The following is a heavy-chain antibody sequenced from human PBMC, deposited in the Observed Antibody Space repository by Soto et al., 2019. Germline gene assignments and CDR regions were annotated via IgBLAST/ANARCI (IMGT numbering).Heavy chain of an antibody. Sequence: SVKVSCTASGYSFTSYYMHCVRQAPGQGLEWMGIINPSGGSTSYAQKFQGRVTMTRDTSTSTVYMELSSLRSEDTAVYYCARQDFTYDILTGPTPIDPWGQGTLVTVSS. CDR1: GYSFTSYY. D-gene: IGHD3-9*01. J-gene: IGHJ5*02. CDR3: ARQDFTYDILTGPTPIDP. CDR2: INPSGGST. V-gene: IGHV1-46*01.